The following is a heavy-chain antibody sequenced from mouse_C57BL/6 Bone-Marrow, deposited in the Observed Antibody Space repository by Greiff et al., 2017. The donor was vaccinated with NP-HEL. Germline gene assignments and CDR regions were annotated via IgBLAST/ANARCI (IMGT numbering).Heavy chain of an antibody. CDR2: IHPNSGST. V-gene: IGHV1-64*01. D-gene: IGHD4-1*02. J-gene: IGHJ1*03. CDR3: ANAQLGRGWYFDV. CDR1: GYTFTSYW. Sequence: QVQLQQPGAELVKPGASVKLSCKASGYTFTSYWMHWVKQRPGQGLEWIGMIHPNSGSTNYNEKFKSKATLTVDKSSSTAYMQLSSLTSEDSAVYYCANAQLGRGWYFDVWGTGTTVTVSS.